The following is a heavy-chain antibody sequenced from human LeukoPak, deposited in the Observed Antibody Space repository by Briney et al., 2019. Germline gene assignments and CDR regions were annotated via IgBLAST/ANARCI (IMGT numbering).Heavy chain of an antibody. D-gene: IGHD2-21*02. V-gene: IGHV3-7*01. CDR2: IKQDGSEK. Sequence: SGGSLRLSCAASGFTFSSYWMSWVRQAPGKGLEWVANIKQDGSEKYYVDSVKGRFTISRDNAKNSLYLQMKSLRAEDTAVYYCARDDGGDFNDAFDIWGQGTLVTVSS. J-gene: IGHJ3*02. CDR3: ARDDGGDFNDAFDI. CDR1: GFTFSSYW.